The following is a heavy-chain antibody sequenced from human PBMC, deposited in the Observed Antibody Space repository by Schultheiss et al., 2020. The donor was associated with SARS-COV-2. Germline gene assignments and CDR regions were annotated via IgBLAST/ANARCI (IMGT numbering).Heavy chain of an antibody. D-gene: IGHD4-11*01. V-gene: IGHV4-4*07. J-gene: IGHJ5*02. CDR2: IYTSGST. Sequence: SETLSLTCTVSGGSVRDFQWIWIRQPAGKGLEWIGRIYTSGSTNYNPSLKSRVTMSVDTSKNQFSLKLSSVTAADTAVYYCARGYGNYGPGWFDPWGQGTLVTVSS. CDR3: ARGYGNYGPGWFDP. CDR1: GGSVRDFQ.